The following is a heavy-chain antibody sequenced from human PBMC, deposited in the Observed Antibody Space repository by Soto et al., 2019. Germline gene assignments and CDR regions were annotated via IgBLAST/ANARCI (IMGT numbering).Heavy chain of an antibody. Sequence: PSETRSLTCTVSGGSISSRIYYWGWIRQPPGKGLEWIGIIFYSGNTYYNPSLKMRVTISVDTSKNQFSLKLISVTATDTAVFYCARIFEGMDVWGRGTAVIVSS. CDR3: ARIFEGMDV. CDR2: IFYSGNT. J-gene: IGHJ6*02. D-gene: IGHD3-9*01. V-gene: IGHV4-39*01. CDR1: GGSISSRIYY.